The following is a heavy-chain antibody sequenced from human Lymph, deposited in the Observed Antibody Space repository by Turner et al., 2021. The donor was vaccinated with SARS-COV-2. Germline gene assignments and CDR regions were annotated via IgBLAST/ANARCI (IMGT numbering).Heavy chain of an antibody. CDR3: ARDIPTTADYFDY. CDR1: GFTFSTYS. D-gene: IGHD4-17*01. V-gene: IGHV3-21*01. CDR2: ISSSSSYI. Sequence: VQLVESGGGLVKPGGSLSLSCAASGFTFSTYSMNWVRQARGKGVEWISSISSSSSYIYHADSVKGRFTIARDDAKNSLYLQMDSLGAEDTAVYYCARDIPTTADYFDYWGQGTLVTVSS. J-gene: IGHJ4*02.